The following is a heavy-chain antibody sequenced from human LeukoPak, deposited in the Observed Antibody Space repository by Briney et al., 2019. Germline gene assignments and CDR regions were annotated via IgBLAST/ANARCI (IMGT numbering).Heavy chain of an antibody. CDR1: GYTFTGYY. CDR3: AREPHPGYLGY. V-gene: IGHV1-2*02. J-gene: IGHJ4*02. D-gene: IGHD3-16*01. Sequence: ASVKVSCEASGYTFTGYYMHWVRQAPGQGLEWMGWINPNSGGTNYAQKFQGRVTMTRDTSISTAHMELSRLRSDDTAVYYCAREPHPGYLGYWGQGTLVTVSS. CDR2: INPNSGGT.